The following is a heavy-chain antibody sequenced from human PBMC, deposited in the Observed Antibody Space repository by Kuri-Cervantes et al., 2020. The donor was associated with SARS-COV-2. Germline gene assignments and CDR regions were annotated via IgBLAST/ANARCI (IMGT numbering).Heavy chain of an antibody. J-gene: IGHJ5*02. CDR1: GGSISSGGYY. CDR3: ARASCSSTSCYGWFDP. CDR2: IYHSGST. D-gene: IGHD2-2*01. Sequence: SCTVSGGSISSGGYYWSWIRQPPGKGLEWIGYIYHSGSTYYNPSLKSRVTISVDRSKNQFSLKLSSVTAADTAVYYCARASCSSTSCYGWFDPWGQGTLVTVSS. V-gene: IGHV4-30-2*01.